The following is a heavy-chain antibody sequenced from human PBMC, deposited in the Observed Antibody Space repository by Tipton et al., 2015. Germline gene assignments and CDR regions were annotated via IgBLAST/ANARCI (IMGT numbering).Heavy chain of an antibody. Sequence: TLSLTCTVSGDSISSGDYYWSWIRQHPGKGLEWVGYMYYSGSTYYNPSLKSRITMSVDTSQNQFSLNLRSVTAADTAVYYCARVGYCGGSCFSGYYGMDVWGRGTTVTVSS. CDR2: MYYSGST. V-gene: IGHV4-31*03. J-gene: IGHJ6*02. D-gene: IGHD2-21*01. CDR3: ARVGYCGGSCFSGYYGMDV. CDR1: GDSISSGDYY.